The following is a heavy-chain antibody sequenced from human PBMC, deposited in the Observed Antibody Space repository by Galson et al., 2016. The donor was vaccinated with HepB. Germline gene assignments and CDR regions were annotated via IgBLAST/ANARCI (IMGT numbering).Heavy chain of an antibody. D-gene: IGHD1-7*01. CDR3: ARDGGIPATSTWFDP. V-gene: IGHV4-59*01. J-gene: IGHJ5*02. CDR2: NFHDGSF. Sequence: SETLSLTCTVSNASITSYVWNWVRQPPGKGLEWIGYNFHDGSFAYNPSLRSRVTISLEPSKNLFPLRVTSLTAADRAVYYCARDGGIPATSTWFDPRGQGTLVTVSS. CDR1: NASITSYV.